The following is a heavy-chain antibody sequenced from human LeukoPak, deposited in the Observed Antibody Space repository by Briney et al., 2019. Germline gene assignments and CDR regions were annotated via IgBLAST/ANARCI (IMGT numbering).Heavy chain of an antibody. V-gene: IGHV3-23*01. CDR3: AKTRPLDSSSWSHGDH. CDR2: ISGSDDST. D-gene: IGHD6-13*01. J-gene: IGHJ4*02. Sequence: LTLTCTFSGFSLSTSGMCVSWVRQAPGKGLEWVSAISGSDDSTYYGDSVKGRFTISRDNSKNTLYLQMNSLRAEDTAVYYCAKTRPLDSSSWSHGDHWGQGTLVTVSS. CDR1: GFSLSTSG.